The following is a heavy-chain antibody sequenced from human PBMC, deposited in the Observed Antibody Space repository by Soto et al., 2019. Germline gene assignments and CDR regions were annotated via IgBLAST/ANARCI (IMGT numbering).Heavy chain of an antibody. J-gene: IGHJ6*02. CDR3: LRPRPSGEDYGLDV. Sequence: SGGSLRLSCVASGLTVSHNYMAWVRQAPEMGLEWVSILYTEGTTYYADSVKGRFTISRDSSKNTLFLQMDSLRAEDTAVYYCLRPRPSGEDYGLDVWGQGTTLTVSS. CDR2: LYTEGTT. D-gene: IGHD3-16*01. V-gene: IGHV3-53*01. CDR1: GLTVSHNY.